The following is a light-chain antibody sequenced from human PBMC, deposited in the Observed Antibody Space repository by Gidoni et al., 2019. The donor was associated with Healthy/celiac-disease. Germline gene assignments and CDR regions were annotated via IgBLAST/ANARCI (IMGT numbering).Light chain of an antibody. CDR1: QSISSY. Sequence: DIQMTQSPSSLSASVGDRVTITCRASQSISSYLNWYQQKPGKAPKLLIYAASSLQSGVPSRFSGSVSGTDFTLTISSLQPEDFATYYCQQSYSTLYTFXQXTKLEIK. CDR2: AAS. CDR3: QQSYSTLYT. J-gene: IGKJ2*01. V-gene: IGKV1-39*01.